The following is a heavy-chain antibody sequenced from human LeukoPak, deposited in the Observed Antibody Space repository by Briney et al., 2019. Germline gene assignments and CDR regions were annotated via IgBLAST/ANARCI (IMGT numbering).Heavy chain of an antibody. CDR1: GFPFSSFW. D-gene: IGHD3-10*01. J-gene: IGHJ5*02. V-gene: IGHV3-7*01. CDR2: IKQDGSEK. Sequence: PGGSLRLSCAASGFPFSSFWMTWVRQAPGKGLEWVANIKQDGSEKYYVDSVKGRFTISRDNAKNSLFVQMNSLRVEDTAVYYCARDSGWKFDPWGQGTLVTVSS. CDR3: ARDSGWKFDP.